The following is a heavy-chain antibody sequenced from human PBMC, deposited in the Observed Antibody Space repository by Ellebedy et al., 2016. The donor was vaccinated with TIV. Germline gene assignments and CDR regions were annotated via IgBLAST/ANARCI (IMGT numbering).Heavy chain of an antibody. J-gene: IGHJ4*02. CDR3: ASESNSGYFYY. CDR2: IYYSGST. Sequence: MPSETLSLTCTVSGASISSYYWSWIRQPPGKGLEWIGYIYYSGSTNYNPSLKSRVTISVDTSKTQFSLKLSSVTAADTAVYYCASESNSGYFYYWGQGILVTVSS. V-gene: IGHV4-59*08. D-gene: IGHD4-11*01. CDR1: GASISSYY.